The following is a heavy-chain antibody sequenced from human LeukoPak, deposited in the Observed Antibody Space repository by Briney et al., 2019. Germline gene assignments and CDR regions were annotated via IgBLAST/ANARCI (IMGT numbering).Heavy chain of an antibody. Sequence: WGSLRLSCAASGFTFSSYAISWVRQAPGKGLDLVSAVSVSCGSTYYANSVKGRFTISRDNSKKPLYLQMNSLRAEETAVYYCAKVVRETYYYGSGSYSYWGQGTLVTVSS. CDR3: AKVVRETYYYGSGSYSY. D-gene: IGHD3-10*01. V-gene: IGHV3-23*01. J-gene: IGHJ4*02. CDR1: GFTFSSYA. CDR2: VSVSCGST.